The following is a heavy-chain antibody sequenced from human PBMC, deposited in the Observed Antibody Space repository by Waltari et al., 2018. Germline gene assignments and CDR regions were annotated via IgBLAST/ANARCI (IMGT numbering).Heavy chain of an antibody. CDR2: ISWNSGSI. D-gene: IGHD1-26*01. V-gene: IGHV3-9*01. CDR3: AKAGSYSHYYYMDV. J-gene: IGHJ6*03. Sequence: EVQLVESGGGLVQPGRSLRLSCAASGFTFDDYAMHWVRPAPGKGLEWVSGISWNSGSIGYADSVKGRFTISRDNAKNSLYLQMNSLRAEDTALYYCAKAGSYSHYYYMDVWGKGTTVTVSS. CDR1: GFTFDDYA.